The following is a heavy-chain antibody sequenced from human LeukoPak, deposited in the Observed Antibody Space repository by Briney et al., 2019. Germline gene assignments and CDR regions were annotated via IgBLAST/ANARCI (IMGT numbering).Heavy chain of an antibody. CDR3: AKDIAESAIAVAVCLDV. J-gene: IGHJ6*02. CDR1: GFTFDDYA. D-gene: IGHD6-19*01. Sequence: GGSLRLSCAASGFTFDDYAMHWVRQAPGKGLEWVSLISGDGDTTYYVDSVKGRFTISRDNSKNSLYLQMNSLRPEDTAFYYCAKDIAESAIAVAVCLDVWGQGTTVTASS. V-gene: IGHV3-43*02. CDR2: ISGDGDTT.